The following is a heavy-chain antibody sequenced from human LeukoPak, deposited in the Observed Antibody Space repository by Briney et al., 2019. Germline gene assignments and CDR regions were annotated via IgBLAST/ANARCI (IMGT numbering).Heavy chain of an antibody. V-gene: IGHV4-61*02. J-gene: IGHJ3*02. D-gene: IGHD3-22*01. CDR1: GGSISSGSYY. Sequence: PSETLSLTCTVSGGSISSGSYYWSWIRQPAGTGLVWIGRIYTSGSTNYNPSLKSRVTISVDTSKNQFSLKLSSVTAADTAVYYCARDLYYYDSSGYYLWGFDIWGQGTMVTVSS. CDR2: IYTSGST. CDR3: ARDLYYYDSSGYYLWGFDI.